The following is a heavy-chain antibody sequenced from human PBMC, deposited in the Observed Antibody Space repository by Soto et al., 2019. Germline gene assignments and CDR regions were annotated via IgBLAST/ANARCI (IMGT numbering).Heavy chain of an antibody. D-gene: IGHD3-16*01. CDR1: GFTFSSYA. CDR3: FNITRDITKNILNFQMSCLRAVDTAVYYVVKDRKGVGYCSSTSCFRSNWFDP. CDR2: ISSNGGST. J-gene: IGHJ5*02. V-gene: IGHV3-64D*08. Sequence: GGSLRLSCSASGFTFSSYAMHWVRQAPGKGLEYVSAISSNGGSTYYADSVKGRFTISRDNSKNTLYLQMSSLRTEDDYGKGGFNITRDITKNILNFQMSCLRAVDTAVYYVVKDRKGVGYCSSTSCFRSNWFDPWGQGTLVTVSS.